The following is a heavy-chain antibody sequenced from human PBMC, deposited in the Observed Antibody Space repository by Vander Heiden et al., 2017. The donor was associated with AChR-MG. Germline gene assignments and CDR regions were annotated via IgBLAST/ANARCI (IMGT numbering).Heavy chain of an antibody. J-gene: IGHJ4*02. Sequence: QVQLVQSGAEVKKPGSSVKVSCKASGGTFSSYAISGVRHAPGQGLEWMGGINPILGTANYAQKFQGRVTITADESTSTAYMELSSLRSEDTAVYYCAGSRAAAGTGYYFDYWGQGTLVTVSS. CDR3: AGSRAAAGTGYYFDY. CDR2: INPILGTA. CDR1: GGTFSSYA. D-gene: IGHD6-13*01. V-gene: IGHV1-69*01.